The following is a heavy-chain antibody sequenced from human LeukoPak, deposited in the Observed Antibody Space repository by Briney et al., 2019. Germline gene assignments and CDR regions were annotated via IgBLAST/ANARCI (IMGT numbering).Heavy chain of an antibody. CDR3: ARERWFGDSAFDY. CDR2: ISYDGSNK. J-gene: IGHJ4*02. D-gene: IGHD3-10*01. CDR1: GFTFSSYA. Sequence: GGSLRLSCAASGFTFSSYAMHWVRQAPGEGLEWVAVISYDGSNKYYADSVKGRFTISRDNSKNTLYLQMNSLRAEDTAVYYCARERWFGDSAFDYWGQGTLVTVSS. V-gene: IGHV3-30*04.